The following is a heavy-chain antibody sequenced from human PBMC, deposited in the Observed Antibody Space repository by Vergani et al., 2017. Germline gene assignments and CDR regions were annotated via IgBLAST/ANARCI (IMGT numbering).Heavy chain of an antibody. CDR3: VKDNDYDADGPFDL. J-gene: IGHJ2*01. CDR2: IDRNYGVK. V-gene: IGHV3-9*01. Sequence: VEAGGGLVQPGGSLRLSCTASGFTFQAFAFHWVRQVSGRGLEWVSGIDRNYGVKNGNSFEGRFSISRDNAKKAVFLQMNNLRHEDTALYFCVKDNDYDADGPFDLWSRGTLVTVSS. D-gene: IGHD3-16*01. CDR1: GFTFQAFA.